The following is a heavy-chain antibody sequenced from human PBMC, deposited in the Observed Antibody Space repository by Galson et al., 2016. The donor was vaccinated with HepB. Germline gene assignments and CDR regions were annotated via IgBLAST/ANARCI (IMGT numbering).Heavy chain of an antibody. Sequence: SETLSLTCTVSGGSVKSFYWAWIRQSPGKGLEWIGQIFRSGTTNSNPSLKSRVTMSADKTKNQIPLNVTSVTAADTALYYCARQSALPSGGGVVDAFDLWGQGTVVTVS. D-gene: IGHD3-16*01. V-gene: IGHV4-59*02. CDR2: IFRSGTT. J-gene: IGHJ3*01. CDR1: GGSVKSFY. CDR3: ARQSALPSGGGVVDAFDL.